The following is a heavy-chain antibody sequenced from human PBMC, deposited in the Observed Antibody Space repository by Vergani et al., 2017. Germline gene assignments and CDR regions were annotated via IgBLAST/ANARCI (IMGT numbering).Heavy chain of an antibody. Sequence: QVQLQQWGAGLLKPSETLSLTCTVSGGSISSSSYYWGWIRQPPGKGLEWIGSIYYSGSTYYNPSLKSRVTISVDTSKNQFSLKLSSVTAADTAVYYCARAQRVDYYDSSGYPRGAFDIWGQGTMVTVSS. CDR3: ARAQRVDYYDSSGYPRGAFDI. CDR1: GGSISSSSYY. D-gene: IGHD3-22*01. CDR2: IYYSGST. V-gene: IGHV4-39*01. J-gene: IGHJ3*02.